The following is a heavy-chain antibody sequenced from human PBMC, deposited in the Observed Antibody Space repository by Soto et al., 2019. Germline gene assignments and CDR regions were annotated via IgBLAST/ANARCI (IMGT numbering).Heavy chain of an antibody. CDR3: AAGYYDLKVDFDY. CDR2: IVFGSGNT. J-gene: IGHJ4*02. D-gene: IGHD3-3*01. CDR1: GFTFTSSA. V-gene: IGHV1-58*01. Sequence: KVACKASGFTFTSSAVQWVRQARGQRLEWIGWIVFGSGNTNYAQKFQERVTITRDMSTSTAYMELSSLRSEDTAVYYCAAGYYDLKVDFDYWGQGTLVTVSS.